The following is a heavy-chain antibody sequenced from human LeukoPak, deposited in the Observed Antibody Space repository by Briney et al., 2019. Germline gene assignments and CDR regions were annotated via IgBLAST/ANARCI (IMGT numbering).Heavy chain of an antibody. D-gene: IGHD5-24*01. J-gene: IGHJ4*02. V-gene: IGHV3-74*01. CDR1: GFTFSSYW. CDR3: ARETEMANLDY. CDR2: INKDGSST. Sequence: PGGSLRLSCAASGFTFSSYWMHWVRQAPGKGLVWVSRINKDGSSTTYADSVKGRFTISRDNAENTLYLQLSSLRGEDTAVYYCARETEMANLDYWGQGTLVTVSS.